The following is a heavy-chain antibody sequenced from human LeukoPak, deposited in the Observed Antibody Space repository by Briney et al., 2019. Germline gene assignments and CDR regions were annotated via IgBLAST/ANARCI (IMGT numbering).Heavy chain of an antibody. D-gene: IGHD6-13*01. J-gene: IGHJ5*02. CDR3: ARGYSSTYGRFDP. CDR2: TYYSGTT. V-gene: IGHV4-59*01. CDR1: GGSISSYY. Sequence: SETLSLTCTVSGGSISSYYWSWIRQPPGTGLDRIGYTYYSGTTNYNPSLKSRVTISVDTSKNQFSLKLSSVTAADTAVYYCARGYSSTYGRFDPWGQGTLVTVSS.